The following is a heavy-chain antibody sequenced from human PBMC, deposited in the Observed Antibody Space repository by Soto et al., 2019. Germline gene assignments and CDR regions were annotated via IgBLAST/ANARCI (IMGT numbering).Heavy chain of an antibody. CDR3: ARSISSPSYFDY. CDR2: ISWNRGRI. J-gene: IGHJ4*02. V-gene: IGHV3-9*03. D-gene: IGHD3-10*01. CDR1: GFSFDDYA. Sequence: EVQLVESGGGLVQPGRSLRLSCAASGFSFDDYAMHWVRQAPGKGLERVSGISWNRGRIAYPDSVKGRFTISRDNAKNSLYLQMNSLKAADMALYYCARSISSPSYFDYWGQGALVTVSS.